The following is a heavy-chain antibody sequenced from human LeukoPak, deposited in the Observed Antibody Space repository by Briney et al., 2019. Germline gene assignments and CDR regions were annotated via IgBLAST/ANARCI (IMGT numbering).Heavy chain of an antibody. CDR3: ALGRAKCRC. Sequence: GGSLTLPRARSRVTLNGSYLSLVRQAPRRGLESVSVTYLGGSAYYADSVKARFTISSATAKNSLYLQMNSLRSEDTTVSYRALGRAKCRCWCQETLVTVSS. D-gene: IGHD4-17*01. V-gene: IGHV3-53*01. J-gene: IGHJ4*02. CDR1: RVTLNGSY. CDR2: TYLGGSA.